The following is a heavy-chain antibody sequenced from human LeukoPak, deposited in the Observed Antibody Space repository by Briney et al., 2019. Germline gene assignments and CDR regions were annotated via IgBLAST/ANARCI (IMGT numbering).Heavy chain of an antibody. J-gene: IGHJ4*02. V-gene: IGHV3-15*01. CDR2: IKSKTDGGTT. D-gene: IGHD1-7*01. CDR1: GFTFSNAW. CDR3: TTVNLELRKDTDDDY. Sequence: GGSLRLSCAASGFTFSNAWMSWVRQAPGKGLEWVGRIKSKTDGGTTDYAAPVKGRFTISRDDSKNTLCLQMNSLKTEDTAVYYCTTVNLELRKDTDDDYWGQGTLVTVSS.